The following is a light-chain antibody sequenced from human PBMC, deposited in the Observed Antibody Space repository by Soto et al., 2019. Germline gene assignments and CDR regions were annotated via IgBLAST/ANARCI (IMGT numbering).Light chain of an antibody. Sequence: DIQMTQSPSSLSASVGDRVTIACQSSHDVSGNLNWFQQKPGEAPKLLIYDASNLERGVPSRFSGSGSGTDFTLTISSLQPEDGATYYCQQYSSMLSFGGGTEVDLK. CDR2: DAS. CDR3: QQYSSMLS. J-gene: IGKJ4*01. V-gene: IGKV1-33*01. CDR1: HDVSGN.